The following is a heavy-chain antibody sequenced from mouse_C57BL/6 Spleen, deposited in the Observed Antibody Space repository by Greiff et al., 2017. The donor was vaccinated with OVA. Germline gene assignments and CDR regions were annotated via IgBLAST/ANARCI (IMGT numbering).Heavy chain of an antibody. CDR2: ISDGGSYT. J-gene: IGHJ4*01. CDR1: GFTFSSYA. V-gene: IGHV5-4*03. Sequence: EVKLMESGGGLVKPGGSLKLSCAATGFTFSSYAMSWVRQTPEKRLEWVATISDGGSYTYYPDNVKGRFTISRDNAKNNLYLQMSHLKSEDTAMYYCARKGITTVEAMDYWGQGTSVTVSS. D-gene: IGHD1-1*01. CDR3: ARKGITTVEAMDY.